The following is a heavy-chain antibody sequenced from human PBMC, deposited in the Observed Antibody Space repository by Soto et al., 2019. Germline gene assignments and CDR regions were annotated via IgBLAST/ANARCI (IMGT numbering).Heavy chain of an antibody. CDR1: GYTFTGYY. CDR2: INPNSGGT. D-gene: IGHD6-13*01. Sequence: QVQLVQSGAEVKKPGASVKVSCKASGYTFTGYYMHWVRQAPGQGLEWMGWINPNSGGTNYAQKFQGWVTMTRDTSISTAYMELSRLRSDDTAVYYCARGDSSSWTNIISSSGWYYFDYWGQGTLVTVSS. V-gene: IGHV1-2*04. CDR3: ARGDSSSWTNIISSSGWYYFDY. J-gene: IGHJ4*02.